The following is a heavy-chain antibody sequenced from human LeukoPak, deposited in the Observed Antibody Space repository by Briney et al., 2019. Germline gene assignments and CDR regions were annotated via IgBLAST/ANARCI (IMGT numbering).Heavy chain of an antibody. CDR3: ARGIAAADPLRDNYYYYYMDV. V-gene: IGHV1-2*02. CDR1: GYTFTGYY. J-gene: IGHJ6*03. CDR2: INPNSGGT. D-gene: IGHD6-13*01. Sequence: GASVKVSCKASGYTFTGYYMHWVRQAPGQGLEWMGWINPNSGGTNYAQKFQGRVTMTRDTSISTAYMELSRLRSDDTAVYYCARGIAAADPLRDNYYYYYMDVWGKGTTVTVSS.